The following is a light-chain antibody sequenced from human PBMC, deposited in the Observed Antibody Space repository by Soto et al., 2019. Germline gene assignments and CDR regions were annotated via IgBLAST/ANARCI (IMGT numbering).Light chain of an antibody. J-gene: IGKJ1*01. V-gene: IGKV3-15*01. Sequence: EVVMTQSPATLSVSPGERATLSCRASQNVNANLAWYQQKPGQAPRLLIHGASTRATGIPARFSGSGFGTEVSLTISTVQAEDFAVYYCQQYNTCLWTFGQWT. CDR2: GAS. CDR1: QNVNAN. CDR3: QQYNTCLWT.